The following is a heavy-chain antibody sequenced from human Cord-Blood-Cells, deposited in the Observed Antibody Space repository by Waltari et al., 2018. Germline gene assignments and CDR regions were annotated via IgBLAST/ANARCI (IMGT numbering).Heavy chain of an antibody. CDR2: IYHSGST. D-gene: IGHD1-7*01. CDR1: GYSISSGYY. V-gene: IGHV4-38-2*02. CDR3: ARRGWNYYFDY. Sequence: QVQLQESGPGLVTTSAPLSLTCTVSGYSISSGYYWGWIRQPPGKGLEWIGSIYHSGSTYYNPSLKSRVTISVDTSKNQFALKLSSVTAADTAVYYCARRGWNYYFDYLGQGTLVTVSS. J-gene: IGHJ4*02.